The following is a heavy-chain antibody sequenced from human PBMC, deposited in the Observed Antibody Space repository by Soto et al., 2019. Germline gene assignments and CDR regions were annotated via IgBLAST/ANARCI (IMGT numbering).Heavy chain of an antibody. J-gene: IGHJ6*03. CDR1: GFTFSSYG. Sequence: GSLRLSCAASGFTFSSYGMHWVRQAPGKGLEWVAVIWYDGSNKYYADSVKGRFTISRDNSKNTLYLQMNSLRAEDTAVYYCAKFFDRFGELSGPDYMDVWGKGTTVTVSS. CDR3: AKFFDRFGELSGPDYMDV. CDR2: IWYDGSNK. D-gene: IGHD3-10*01. V-gene: IGHV3-33*06.